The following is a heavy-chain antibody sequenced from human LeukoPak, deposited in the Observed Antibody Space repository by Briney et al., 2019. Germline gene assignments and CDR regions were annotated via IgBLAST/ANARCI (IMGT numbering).Heavy chain of an antibody. V-gene: IGHV4-39*01. CDR1: GGSISSSSYY. Sequence: SETLSLTCTVSGGSISSSSYYWGWIRQPPGTGLEWIGSIYYSGSTYYNPSLKSRVTISVDTSKNQFSLKLSSVTAADTAVYYCARHRWYYYDSSGSYYFDYWGQGTLVTVSS. D-gene: IGHD3-22*01. CDR3: ARHRWYYYDSSGSYYFDY. CDR2: IYYSGST. J-gene: IGHJ4*02.